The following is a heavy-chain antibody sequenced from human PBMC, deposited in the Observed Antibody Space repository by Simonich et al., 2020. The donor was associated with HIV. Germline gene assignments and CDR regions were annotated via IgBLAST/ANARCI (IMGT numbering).Heavy chain of an antibody. Sequence: QVQLQESGPGLVKPSETLSLTCTVSCGSISSYYWTWIRHPPGKGLEWFGYIYYSGCTNTDPSPKSRVTIAVDTPKNQSSLQLSSVTAADTAVYYCARGLAYCGADCYSNGFDIWGQGTMVPVSS. J-gene: IGHJ3*02. CDR3: ARGLAYCGADCYSNGFDI. CDR2: IYYSGCT. CDR1: CGSISSYY. V-gene: IGHV4-59*08. D-gene: IGHD2-21*02.